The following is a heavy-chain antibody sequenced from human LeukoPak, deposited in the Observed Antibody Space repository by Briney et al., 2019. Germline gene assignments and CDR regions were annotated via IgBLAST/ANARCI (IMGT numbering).Heavy chain of an antibody. CDR1: GDSISSDIW. CDR3: ARGPGAPLH. CDR2: IHHSGGI. Sequence: SETLSLTCAVSGDSISSDIWWSWVRQPPGKGLEWIGEIHHSGGINYNPSLKSRVTISLDKSKNQFSLELNSVTPEDTAVYYCARGPGAPLHWGQGILVTVSS. J-gene: IGHJ4*02. V-gene: IGHV4-4*02. D-gene: IGHD3-10*01.